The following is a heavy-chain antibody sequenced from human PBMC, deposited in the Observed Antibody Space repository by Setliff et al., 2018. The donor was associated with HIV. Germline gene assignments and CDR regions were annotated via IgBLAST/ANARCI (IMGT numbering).Heavy chain of an antibody. D-gene: IGHD3-9*01. Sequence: PGGSLRLSCAVSGFTFSTYALTWVRQAPGKGLEWVSSISGSGAGTYYADSEKGRCTISRDNSKNSLYLQMNSLRAEDTALYYFARDLDYAFNIWGQGTMVTVSS. CDR1: GFTFSTYA. J-gene: IGHJ3*02. V-gene: IGHV3-23*01. CDR3: ARDLDYAFNI. CDR2: ISGSGAGT.